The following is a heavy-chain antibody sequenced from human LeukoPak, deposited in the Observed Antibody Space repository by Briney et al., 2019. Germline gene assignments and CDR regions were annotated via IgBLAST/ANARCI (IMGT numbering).Heavy chain of an antibody. Sequence: GGSLTLSCAGSGFAFCNYAMSWLRQAPGVGLEWVSSISANGQGTYYADSVEGRFTISRDNSKNTLYLQLNRLRAENTATYYCARDPYNTILYTPSYWGERALGTASS. J-gene: IGHJ4*02. D-gene: IGHD3-10*01. CDR2: ISANGQGT. V-gene: IGHV3-23*01. CDR3: ARDPYNTILYTPSY. CDR1: GFAFCNYA.